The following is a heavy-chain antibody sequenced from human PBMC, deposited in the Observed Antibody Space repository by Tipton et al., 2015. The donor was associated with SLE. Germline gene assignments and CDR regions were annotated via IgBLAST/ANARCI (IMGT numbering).Heavy chain of an antibody. CDR3: ARDQVGVGDFDY. V-gene: IGHV4-34*01. CDR1: GGSFSGYY. J-gene: IGHJ4*02. CDR2: INHSGST. Sequence: TLSLTCAVYGGSFSGYYWSWIRQPPGTGLEWIGEINHSGSTNYNPSLKSRVTISVDTSKNQFSLKLSSVTAADTAVYYCARDQVGVGDFDYWGQGTLVTVSS. D-gene: IGHD1-26*01.